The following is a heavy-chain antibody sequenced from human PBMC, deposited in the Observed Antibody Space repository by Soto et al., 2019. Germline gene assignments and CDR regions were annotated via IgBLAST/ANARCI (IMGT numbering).Heavy chain of an antibody. CDR3: ARVEQWLVPY. CDR1: GYTFTSYA. J-gene: IGHJ4*02. V-gene: IGHV1-3*01. D-gene: IGHD6-19*01. Sequence: ASVKVSCKASGYTFTSYAMHWVRQAPGQRLERMGWINAGNGNTKYSQKFQGRVTITRDTSASTAYMELSSLRAGDTAVYYCARVEQWLVPYWGQGTLVTVSS. CDR2: INAGNGNT.